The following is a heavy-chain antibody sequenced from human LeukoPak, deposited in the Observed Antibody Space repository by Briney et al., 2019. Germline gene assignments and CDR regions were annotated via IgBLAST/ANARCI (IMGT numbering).Heavy chain of an antibody. V-gene: IGHV4-4*07. CDR1: GGSISSYY. CDR3: VREGSEGYCSGGTCYSGIFDF. D-gene: IGHD2-15*01. J-gene: IGHJ4*02. Sequence: PSETLSLTCTVSGGSISSYYWSWIRQPAGRGLEWIGCTYSSGSTNYSPSLSSRVTMSVDTSRNQFSLELASVNAADTAVYYCVREGSEGYCSGGTCYSGIFDFWGQGILVTVAS. CDR2: TYSSGST.